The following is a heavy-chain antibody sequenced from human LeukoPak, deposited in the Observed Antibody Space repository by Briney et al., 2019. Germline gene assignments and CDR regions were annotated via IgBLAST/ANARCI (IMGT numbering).Heavy chain of an antibody. CDR1: GGSISSYY. CDR3: ARDTTGSSSWYDYYGMDV. J-gene: IGHJ6*02. Sequence: SETVSLTCTVSGGSISSYYWSWIRQPPGKGLEWIGYIYYSGSTNYNPSLKSRVTISVDTSKNQFSLKLSSVTAADTAVYYCARDTTGSSSWYDYYGMDVWGQGTTVTVSS. V-gene: IGHV4-59*01. D-gene: IGHD6-13*01. CDR2: IYYSGST.